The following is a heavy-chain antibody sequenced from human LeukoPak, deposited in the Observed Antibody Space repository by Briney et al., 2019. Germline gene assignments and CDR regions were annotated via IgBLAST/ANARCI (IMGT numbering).Heavy chain of an antibody. Sequence: SETLSLTCTVSGYSITSGYNWAWIRQPPGKVLELIVSIYHSGSAYYNPSLKSRVTISLDTSKNQFSVKLSYVPAAETAVYYCVRYCSSTTCYTRAVDYWGQGTLVTVSS. V-gene: IGHV4-38-2*02. D-gene: IGHD2-2*02. CDR1: GYSITSGYN. CDR2: IYHSGSA. J-gene: IGHJ4*02. CDR3: VRYCSSTTCYTRAVDY.